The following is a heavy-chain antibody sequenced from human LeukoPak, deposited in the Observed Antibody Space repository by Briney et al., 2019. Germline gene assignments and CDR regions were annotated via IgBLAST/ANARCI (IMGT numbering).Heavy chain of an antibody. D-gene: IGHD3-3*01. CDR1: GYTFTSYY. CDR3: AKDRRLRFLEWSSIGYFQH. CDR2: INPSGGST. J-gene: IGHJ1*01. V-gene: IGHV1-46*01. Sequence: GASVKVSCKASGYTFTSYYMHWVRQAPGQGLEWMGIINPSGGSTSYAQKFQGRVTMTRDMSTSTVYMELSSLRSDDTAVYYCAKDRRLRFLEWSSIGYFQHWGQGTLVAVSS.